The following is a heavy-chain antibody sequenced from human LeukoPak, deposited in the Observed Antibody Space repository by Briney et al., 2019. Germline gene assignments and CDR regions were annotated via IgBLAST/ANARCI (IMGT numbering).Heavy chain of an antibody. J-gene: IGHJ4*02. CDR1: GYTLTELS. CDR3: ANLAAAGTQDFDY. Sequence: ASVKVSCKVSGYTLTELSMHWVRQAPGQGLEWMGWISAYNGNTNYAQKLQGRVTMTTDTSTSTAYMELRSLRSDDTAVYYCANLAAAGTQDFDYWGQGTLVTVSS. D-gene: IGHD6-13*01. V-gene: IGHV1-18*01. CDR2: ISAYNGNT.